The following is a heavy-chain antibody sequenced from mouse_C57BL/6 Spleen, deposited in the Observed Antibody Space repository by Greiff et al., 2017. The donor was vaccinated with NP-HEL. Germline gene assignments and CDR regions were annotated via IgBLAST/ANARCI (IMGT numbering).Heavy chain of an antibody. V-gene: IGHV5-17*01. Sequence: EVHLVESGGGLVKPGGSLKLSCAASGFTFSDYGMHWVRQAPEKGLEWVAYISSGSSTIYYADTVKGRFTISRDNAKNTLFLQMTSLRSEDTAMYYCAIIYYGNSFAYWGQGTLVTVSA. CDR2: ISSGSSTI. J-gene: IGHJ3*01. D-gene: IGHD2-1*01. CDR1: GFTFSDYG. CDR3: AIIYYGNSFAY.